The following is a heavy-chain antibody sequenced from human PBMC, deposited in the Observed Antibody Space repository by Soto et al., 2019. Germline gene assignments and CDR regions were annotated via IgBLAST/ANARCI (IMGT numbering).Heavy chain of an antibody. V-gene: IGHV4-61*01. J-gene: IGHJ5*02. CDR1: GGSVSSGPYY. CDR2: IYYSGNT. D-gene: IGHD2-21*02. CDR3: VRTAREGAVAPHWFDR. Sequence: SETLSLTCTVSGGSVSSGPYYWSWIRQPPGKGLEWIGYIYYSGNTNYNPTLKSRVTISVDTSKNQFSLKLTSVTAAEAAVYYCVRTAREGAVAPHWFDRWGQGTQVTVSS.